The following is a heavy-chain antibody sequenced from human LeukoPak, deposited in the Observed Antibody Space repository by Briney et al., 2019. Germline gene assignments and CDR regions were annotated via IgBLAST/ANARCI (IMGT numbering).Heavy chain of an antibody. V-gene: IGHV3-30*12. D-gene: IGHD1-14*01. CDR2: ISYDGSNK. J-gene: IGHJ4*02. CDR3: ARAGGCDY. CDR1: GFTFSSYG. Sequence: GRSLRLSCAASGFTFSSYGMHWVRQAPGKGLEWVAVISYDGSNKYYADSVKGRFTISRDNSKNTLYLQMDSLRAEDTALYYCARAGGCDYWGQGTLVTVSS.